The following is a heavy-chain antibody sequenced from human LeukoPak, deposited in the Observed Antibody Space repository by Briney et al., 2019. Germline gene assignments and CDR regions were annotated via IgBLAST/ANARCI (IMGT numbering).Heavy chain of an antibody. D-gene: IGHD5-12*01. CDR2: IYLDDSET. Sequence: GESLQISCKGFGDNFNNYWIVWVRQMPGKGLEWMGVIYLDDSETKYSPSFQGQVTISADKSISTAYLQWSSLRASDIAMYYCARLSGIGYDIPYDFDYWGQGTLVTVSS. CDR3: ARLSGIGYDIPYDFDY. CDR1: GDNFNNYW. J-gene: IGHJ4*02. V-gene: IGHV5-51*01.